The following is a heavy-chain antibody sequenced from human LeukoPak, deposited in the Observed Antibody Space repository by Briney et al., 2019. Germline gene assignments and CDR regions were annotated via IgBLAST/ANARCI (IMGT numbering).Heavy chain of an antibody. V-gene: IGHV4-59*01. CDR1: GSSISSYY. CDR3: ARDRGGGYSYGHRFDY. D-gene: IGHD5-18*01. J-gene: IGHJ4*02. Sequence: PSETLSLTCTVSGSSISSYYWSWVRQPPGKGLEYIGYIYYSGSTNYNPSLKSRVTISVDTSKNQFSLKLSSVTAADTAVYYCARDRGGGYSYGHRFDYWGQGTLVTVSS. CDR2: IYYSGST.